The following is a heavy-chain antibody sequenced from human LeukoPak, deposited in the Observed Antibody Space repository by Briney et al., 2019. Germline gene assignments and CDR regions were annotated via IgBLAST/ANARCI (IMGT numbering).Heavy chain of an antibody. CDR3: AREEKVYSNYNWFDP. D-gene: IGHD4-11*01. V-gene: IGHV1-2*02. CDR2: INPNSGGT. Sequence: ASVKVSCKASGYTFTGYYMHWVRQAPGQGLEWMGWINPNSGGTNYAQKFQGRVTMTRDTSIGTAYMELSRLRSDDTAVYYCAREEKVYSNYNWFDPWGQGTLVTVSS. CDR1: GYTFTGYY. J-gene: IGHJ5*02.